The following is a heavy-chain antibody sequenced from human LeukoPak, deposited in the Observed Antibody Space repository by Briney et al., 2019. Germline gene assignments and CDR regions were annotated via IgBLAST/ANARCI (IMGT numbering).Heavy chain of an antibody. V-gene: IGHV1-2*02. CDR2: INPNRGGT. J-gene: IGHJ6*02. Sequence: EASVKVSCKASGYTFTGYYMHWVRQAPGQGLEWMGWINPNRGGTNYAQKFQGRVTMTRDTSISTAYMELSRLRSDDTAVYYCARDQGGIQLWLRYGYYGMDVWGQGTTVTVSS. CDR3: ARDQGGIQLWLRYGYYGMDV. CDR1: GYTFTGYY. D-gene: IGHD5-18*01.